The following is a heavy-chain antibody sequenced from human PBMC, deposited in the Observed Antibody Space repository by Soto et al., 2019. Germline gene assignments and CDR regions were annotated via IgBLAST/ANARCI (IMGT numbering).Heavy chain of an antibody. Sequence: EVQLVESGGGLVKPGGSLRLSCAASGFTFSRYGMNWLRQAPGKGMQWVASISSSTSYVYYADSVKGRFSTSRHNAKNILYLEMYALRSEDTAIYYCARDPSEGRVGNWFESWGQGTLVTVSS. CDR1: GFTFSRYG. CDR3: ARDPSEGRVGNWFES. CDR2: ISSSTSYV. V-gene: IGHV3-21*06. J-gene: IGHJ5*01.